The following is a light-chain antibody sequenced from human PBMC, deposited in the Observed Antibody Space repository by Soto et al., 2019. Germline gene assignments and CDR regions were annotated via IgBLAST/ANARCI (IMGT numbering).Light chain of an antibody. J-gene: IGKJ2*01. CDR1: QSVSSSY. CDR3: QQYGSSPYT. CDR2: GAS. Sequence: EIVLTQSPGTLSLSPGERATLSCRASQSVSSSYLAWYQQTPGQAPRLLIYGASSRATGIPDRFSGSGSGTAFTLTISRLEPEEFAVYYCQQYGSSPYTFGQGTKLEIK. V-gene: IGKV3-20*01.